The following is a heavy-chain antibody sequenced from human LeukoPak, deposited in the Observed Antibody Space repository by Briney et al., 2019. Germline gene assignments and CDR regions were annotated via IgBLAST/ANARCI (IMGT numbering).Heavy chain of an antibody. V-gene: IGHV3-23*01. CDR2: ISGTGGRT. Sequence: PGGSLRLSCVASGFTFSTYAMNWVRQAPGKGLEWVSSISGTGGRTNYADSVKGRFTISRDNSKNTVNLQMNSLRAEDTAVYYCAKDQGYWGQGTLVTVSS. CDR3: AKDQGY. J-gene: IGHJ4*02. CDR1: GFTFSTYA.